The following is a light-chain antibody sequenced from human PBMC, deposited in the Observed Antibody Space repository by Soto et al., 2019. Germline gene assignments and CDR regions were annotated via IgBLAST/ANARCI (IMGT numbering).Light chain of an antibody. Sequence: QSALTQPASVSGSPGQSITISCTGTSSDVGGYNYVSWYQQHPGKAPKLMIYDVSNRPSGVSNRFSGSKSGNTASLTISGLQAEDEAYYYCSSYTSSSTLYVFGPGTKVTVL. CDR3: SSYTSSSTLYV. V-gene: IGLV2-14*01. J-gene: IGLJ1*01. CDR1: SSDVGGYNY. CDR2: DVS.